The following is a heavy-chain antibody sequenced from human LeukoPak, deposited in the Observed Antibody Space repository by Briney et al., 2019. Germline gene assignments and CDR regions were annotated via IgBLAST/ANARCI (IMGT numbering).Heavy chain of an antibody. J-gene: IGHJ4*02. CDR1: GLTFSDYY. Sequence: PGGSLRLSCADSGLTFSDYYMSWIRQAPGKGLEWVSYISSSGTTIYYADSVKGRFTISRDNAKNSLYLQMNSLRAEDTAVYFCARWDSSGCLDYWGQGTLVTVSS. D-gene: IGHD3-22*01. CDR2: ISSSGTTI. V-gene: IGHV3-11*01. CDR3: ARWDSSGCLDY.